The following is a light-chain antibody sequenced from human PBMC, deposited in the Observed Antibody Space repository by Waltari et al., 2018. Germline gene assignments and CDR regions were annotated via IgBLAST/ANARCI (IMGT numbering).Light chain of an antibody. V-gene: IGLV2-23*02. Sequence: QSALTQPASVSGSPGQSITISCTGTSSDVGGYNYVSWYQQHPGKAPKLMIYDVSKRPSGVSNRFSGSKSGNTASLTISGLQAEDEADYYCCSYAGSPLVFGGGTKLTVL. CDR3: CSYAGSPLV. CDR1: SSDVGGYNY. J-gene: IGLJ3*02. CDR2: DVS.